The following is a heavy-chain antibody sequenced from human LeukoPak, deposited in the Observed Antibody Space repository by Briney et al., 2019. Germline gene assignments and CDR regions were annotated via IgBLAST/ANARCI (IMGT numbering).Heavy chain of an antibody. CDR2: INHSGST. J-gene: IGHJ5*02. D-gene: IGHD6-6*01. Sequence: SETLSLTCAVYGGSFSGYYWSWIRQPPGKGLEWIGEINHSGSTNYNPSLKSRVTISVDTSKIQFSLKLSSVTAADTAVYYCASSEYSSSAIDPWGQGTLVTVSS. V-gene: IGHV4-34*01. CDR1: GGSFSGYY. CDR3: ASSEYSSSAIDP.